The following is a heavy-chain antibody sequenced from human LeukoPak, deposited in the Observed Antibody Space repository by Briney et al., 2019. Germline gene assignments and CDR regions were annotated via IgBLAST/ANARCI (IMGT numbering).Heavy chain of an antibody. V-gene: IGHV4-30-2*01. CDR1: GGSISSGGFY. D-gene: IGHD3-10*01. J-gene: IGHJ6*02. CDR3: ASPSSYYYGSGSYPRTDV. Sequence: SQTLSLTCTVSGGSISSGGFYWSWLRQPPGQGLEWIAYIYHSGTTYYNPSLRRRATISVDGSKNQFSLKLSSVTAADTAVYSCASPSSYYYGSGSYPRTDVWGQGTTVTVSS. CDR2: IYHSGTT.